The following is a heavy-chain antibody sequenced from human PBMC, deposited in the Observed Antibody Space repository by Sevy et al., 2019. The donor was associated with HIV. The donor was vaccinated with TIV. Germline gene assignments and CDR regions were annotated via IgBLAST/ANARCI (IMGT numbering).Heavy chain of an antibody. CDR1: GFTVSGNY. V-gene: IGHV3-66*01. Sequence: GGSLRLSCAASGFTVSGNYMSWVRQAPGKGLEWVSGIFSSGNTHLADSVKGRFTISRDNSKNTLSLQMNSLSAEDTALYYCARAVEDYTDSSAWDWYFGLWGRGTLVSVSS. D-gene: IGHD3-22*01. CDR3: ARAVEDYTDSSAWDWYFGL. CDR2: IFSSGNT. J-gene: IGHJ2*01.